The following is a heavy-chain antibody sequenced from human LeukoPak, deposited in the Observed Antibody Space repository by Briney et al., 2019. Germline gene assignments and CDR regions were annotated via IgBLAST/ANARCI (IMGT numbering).Heavy chain of an antibody. J-gene: IGHJ6*02. D-gene: IGHD1-1*01. CDR2: INAGNGNT. V-gene: IGHV1-3*01. CDR3: ARDTTGTTVVSDAYYYGMDV. CDR1: GYTFTSYA. Sequence: GASVKVSCKASGYTFTSYAIHWVRQAPGQRLEWMGWINAGNGNTKYSQKFQGRVTITRDTSASTAYMELSSLRSEDTAVYYCARDTTGTTVVSDAYYYGMDVWGQGTTVTVSS.